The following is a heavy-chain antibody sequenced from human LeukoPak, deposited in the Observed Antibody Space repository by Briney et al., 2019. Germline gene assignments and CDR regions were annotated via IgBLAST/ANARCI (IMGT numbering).Heavy chain of an antibody. CDR3: ASHYYDSSGYYQNFDY. CDR2: IYYSGST. CDR1: GGSISSSSYY. J-gene: IGHJ4*02. V-gene: IGHV4-39*07. D-gene: IGHD3-22*01. Sequence: SETLFLTCTVSGGSISSSSYYWGWIRQPPGKGLEWIGSIYYSGSTYYNPPLKSRVTISVDTSKNQFSLKLSSVTAADTAVYYCASHYYDSSGYYQNFDYWGQGTLVTVSS.